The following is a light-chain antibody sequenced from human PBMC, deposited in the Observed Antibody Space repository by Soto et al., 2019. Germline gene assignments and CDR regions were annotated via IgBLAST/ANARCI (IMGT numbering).Light chain of an antibody. CDR1: SSDVGSYNF. CDR3: CSYAGSSTYV. J-gene: IGLJ1*01. V-gene: IGLV2-23*01. CDR2: EAS. Sequence: QAVVTQPASVSGSPGQSITISCTGTSSDVGSYNFVSWYQQHPGKAPKLMIYEASKRPSGVSNRFSGSKSGNTASLTISGLQPEDEADYYCCSYAGSSTYVFGAGTKLTVL.